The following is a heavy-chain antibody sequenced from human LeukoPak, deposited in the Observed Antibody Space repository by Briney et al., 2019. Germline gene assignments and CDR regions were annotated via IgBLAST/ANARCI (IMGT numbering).Heavy chain of an antibody. D-gene: IGHD2-8*01. CDR1: GFAVSNNY. J-gene: IGHJ3*02. CDR3: ARELHNDAAREGAFDI. V-gene: IGHV3-66*01. CDR2: IYSGGTT. Sequence: QPGGSLRLSCSASGFAVSNNYMSWVRQTPGKRLEWVSVIYSGGTTYYSDSVKGRFTISRDNSKNTLYVQMNSLRAEDTAVYYCARELHNDAAREGAFDIWGQGTLVTVSS.